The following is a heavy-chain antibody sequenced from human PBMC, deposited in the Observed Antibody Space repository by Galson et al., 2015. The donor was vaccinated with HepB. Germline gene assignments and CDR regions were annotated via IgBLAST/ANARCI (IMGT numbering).Heavy chain of an antibody. Sequence: SVKASCKASGYTFTGYYMHWVRQAPGQGLEWMGWINPNSGGTNYAQKFQGRVTMTRDTSISTAYMELSRLRSDDTAVYYCARVLSYCSSTSCYHDAFDIWGQGTMVTVSS. CDR1: GYTFTGYY. V-gene: IGHV1-2*02. CDR3: ARVLSYCSSTSCYHDAFDI. J-gene: IGHJ3*02. CDR2: INPNSGGT. D-gene: IGHD2-2*01.